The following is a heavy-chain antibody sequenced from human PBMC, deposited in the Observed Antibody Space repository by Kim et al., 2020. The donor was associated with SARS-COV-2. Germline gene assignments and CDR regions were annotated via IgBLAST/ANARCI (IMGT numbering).Heavy chain of an antibody. D-gene: IGHD2-15*01. J-gene: IGHJ5*02. CDR3: ARPTPGRSGGAHFDP. V-gene: IGHV4-39*01. CDR1: GGSIDKNNNF. Sequence: SETLSLTCTVFGGSIDKNNNFWGWIRQPPGKGLEWIGNAYSGGSTYYNPSLKSRVTISVDPSKNQFSLMLASVTAADTAVYYCARPTPGRSGGAHFDPWGLGTLVTVSS. CDR2: AYSGGST.